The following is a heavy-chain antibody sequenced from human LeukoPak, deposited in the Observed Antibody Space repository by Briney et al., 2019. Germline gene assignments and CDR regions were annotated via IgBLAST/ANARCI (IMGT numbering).Heavy chain of an antibody. V-gene: IGHV5-51*01. CDR1: GYRFAIYW. CDR2: IYPGDSDT. J-gene: IGHJ3*01. Sequence: GESLKISCKSSGYRFAIYWIGWVRQMPGKGLEWMGIIYPGDSDTQYSPSFQGQVTISVDMSINTAYLQWSSLKASDTATYYCASPLLVRNSSAFDVWGQGTVVTVSS. D-gene: IGHD6-6*01. CDR3: ASPLLVRNSSAFDV.